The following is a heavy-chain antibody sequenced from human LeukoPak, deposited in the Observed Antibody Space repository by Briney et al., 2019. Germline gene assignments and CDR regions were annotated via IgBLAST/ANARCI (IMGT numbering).Heavy chain of an antibody. Sequence: GGSLRLSCAASGFTFSSFSMTWVRQAPGKGLEWVAIIGYGGVSIYYADSVKGRFTISRDDSNNTLSLQMNNLRAEDTSIYYCVKSWGWTRPYYNYMQVWGKGTTVTVSS. J-gene: IGHJ6*03. D-gene: IGHD3/OR15-3a*01. CDR1: GFTFSSFS. CDR2: IGYGGVSI. V-gene: IGHV3-23*01. CDR3: VKSWGWTRPYYNYMQV.